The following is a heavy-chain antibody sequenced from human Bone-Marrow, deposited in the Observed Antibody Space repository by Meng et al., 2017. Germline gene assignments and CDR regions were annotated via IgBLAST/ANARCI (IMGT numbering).Heavy chain of an antibody. Sequence: GESLKISCAASGFTFSDYAMHWVRQAPGKGLEWVAVIWHDGTNKFYADSVKGRFTISRDNSQNTLYLQMNSLRAEDTAVNYCARDVGGDWRHYHHWGQCTLVTVSS. CDR1: GFTFSDYA. J-gene: IGHJ1*01. CDR2: IWHDGTNK. D-gene: IGHD2-21*02. CDR3: ARDVGGDWRHYHH. V-gene: IGHV3-33*01.